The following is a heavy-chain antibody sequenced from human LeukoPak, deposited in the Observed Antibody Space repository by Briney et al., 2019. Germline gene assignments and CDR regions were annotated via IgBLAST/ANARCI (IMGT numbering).Heavy chain of an antibody. Sequence: GGSLRLSCAASGFTFSSYDMHWVRQATGKGLEWVSAIGTAGDTYYPGSVKGRFTISRENAKNSLYLRMNSLRAGDTAVYYCARGWPGIAVAGPSWVWGQGTTVTVSS. CDR1: GFTFSSYD. J-gene: IGHJ6*02. D-gene: IGHD6-19*01. CDR3: ARGWPGIAVAGPSWV. CDR2: IGTAGDT. V-gene: IGHV3-13*01.